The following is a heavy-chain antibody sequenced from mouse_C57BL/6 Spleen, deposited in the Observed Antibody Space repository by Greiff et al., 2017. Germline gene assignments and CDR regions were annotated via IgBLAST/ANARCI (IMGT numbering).Heavy chain of an antibody. CDR1: GYAFSSSW. CDR2: IYPGDGDT. D-gene: IGHD2-3*01. CDR3: ARNDGYYDY. V-gene: IGHV1-82*01. J-gene: IGHJ2*01. Sequence: VQLQQSGPELVKPGASVKISCKASGYAFSSSWMNWVKQRPGKGLEWIGRIYPGDGDTNYNGKFKGKATLTADKSSSTADMQLSSLTSEDSAVYFCARNDGYYDYWGQGTTLTVSS.